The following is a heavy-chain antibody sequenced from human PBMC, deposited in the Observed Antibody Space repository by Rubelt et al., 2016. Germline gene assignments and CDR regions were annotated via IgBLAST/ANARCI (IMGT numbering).Heavy chain of an antibody. Sequence: MSWVRQAPGKGLEWVSVIHSGGSTFYADSAKGRFTSPRDTSRNTGSLQMSSLRVEDTAVYFCTRVSGYTVGADVECWGQGAEVTISS. D-gene: IGHD5-18*01. CDR2: IHSGGST. J-gene: IGHJ4*02. CDR3: TRVSGYTVGADVEC. V-gene: IGHV3-53*01.